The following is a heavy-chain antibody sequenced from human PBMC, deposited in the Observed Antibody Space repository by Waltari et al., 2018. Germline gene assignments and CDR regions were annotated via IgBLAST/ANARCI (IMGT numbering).Heavy chain of an antibody. CDR1: GFIFSNYW. V-gene: IGHV3-7*01. Sequence: EMQVVESGGGLVQPGGSLRLSCTASGFIFSNYWMTWARQAPGKGLEWVANIKPDGSEQYYVDSVKGRFTISRDNAKNSLYLQMNSLRDEDTAVYYCARNLDVWGKGTTVTVSS. CDR2: IKPDGSEQ. CDR3: ARNLDV. J-gene: IGHJ6*04.